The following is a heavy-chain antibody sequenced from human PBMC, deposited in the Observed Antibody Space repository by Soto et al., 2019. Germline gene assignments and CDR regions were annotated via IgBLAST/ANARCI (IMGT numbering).Heavy chain of an antibody. CDR3: ARAGDYYCYYYFMDV. D-gene: IGHD7-27*01. V-gene: IGHV4-59*01. Sequence: SETLSLNCTVSGGSISSYYWRWIRQHPGKGLEWIGDIYYSGSTTYNPSLKSRVTISVDTSKNQFSRKLSSVTAADTAVYYCARAGDYYCYYYFMDVWGKGTTVTVSS. CDR2: IYYSGST. CDR1: GGSISSYY. J-gene: IGHJ6*03.